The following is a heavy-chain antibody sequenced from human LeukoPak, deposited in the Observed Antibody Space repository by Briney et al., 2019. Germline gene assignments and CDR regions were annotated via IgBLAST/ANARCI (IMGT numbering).Heavy chain of an antibody. V-gene: IGHV4-59*01. CDR1: GGSISNYY. CDR3: ARDHDSSGYYYVGGWFDP. CDR2: IYYRGST. D-gene: IGHD3-22*01. Sequence: SEILSLTCTVSGGSISNYYWSWIRQPPGKGLEWIGYIYYRGSTNYNPSLKSRVTISVDTSKNQLSLKLTSVTAADTAVYYCARDHDSSGYYYVGGWFDPWGQGTLVTVSS. J-gene: IGHJ5*02.